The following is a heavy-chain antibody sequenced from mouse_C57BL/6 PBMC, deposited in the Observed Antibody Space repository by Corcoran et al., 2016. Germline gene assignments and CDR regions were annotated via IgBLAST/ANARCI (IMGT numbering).Heavy chain of an antibody. CDR1: GFNIKDYY. D-gene: IGHD2-3*01. J-gene: IGHJ3*01. CDR2: IDPEDGET. Sequence: EVQLQQSGAELVKPGASVKLSCTASGFNIKDYYMHWVKQRTEQGLEWIGRIDPEDGETKYASKYQGKATITADTSSNTAYLQLSSLTSEDTAVYYCARGVYDGVWFAYWGQGTLVTVSA. CDR3: ARGVYDGVWFAY. V-gene: IGHV14-2*01.